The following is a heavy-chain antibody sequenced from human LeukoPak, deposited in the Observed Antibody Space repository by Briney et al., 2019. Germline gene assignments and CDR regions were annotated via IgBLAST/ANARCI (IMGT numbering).Heavy chain of an antibody. D-gene: IGHD7-27*01. J-gene: IGHJ4*02. V-gene: IGHV1-2*02. Sequence: ASVKVSCKASGYTFTAYYINWVRQAPGQGLEWMGWINPNSGGTNYAQKFQGRVTMTRDTSISTAYMELKRLTSDDTAVYYCARRLTGVDYWGQGTLVTVSS. CDR2: INPNSGGT. CDR3: ARRLTGVDY. CDR1: GYTFTAYY.